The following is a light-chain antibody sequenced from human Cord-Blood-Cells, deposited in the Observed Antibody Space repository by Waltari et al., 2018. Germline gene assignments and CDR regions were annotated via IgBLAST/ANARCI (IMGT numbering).Light chain of an antibody. Sequence: DIQMTQSPSTLSASVGDRVTITCRASQSISSWLAWYQQKPGKAPKPLIYKASSLESGVPSRFSGSGSGTEFTLTISSLQPDDFATYCCQQYNSYTWTFGQGTKVEIK. CDR1: QSISSW. CDR3: QQYNSYTWT. J-gene: IGKJ1*01. CDR2: KAS. V-gene: IGKV1-5*03.